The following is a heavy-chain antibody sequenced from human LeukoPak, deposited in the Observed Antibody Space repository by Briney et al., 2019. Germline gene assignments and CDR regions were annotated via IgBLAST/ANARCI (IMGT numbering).Heavy chain of an antibody. J-gene: IGHJ4*02. V-gene: IGHV3-74*01. CDR1: GFTFSSYW. CDR3: ARAYNGYYKQPDY. CDR2: INSDGSST. D-gene: IGHD3-9*01. Sequence: PGGSLRLSRAASGFTFSSYWMHWVRQAPGKGLVWVSRINSDGSSTSYADSVKGRFTISRDNAKNTLYLQMNSLRAEDTAAYYCARAYNGYYKQPDYWGQGTLVTVSS.